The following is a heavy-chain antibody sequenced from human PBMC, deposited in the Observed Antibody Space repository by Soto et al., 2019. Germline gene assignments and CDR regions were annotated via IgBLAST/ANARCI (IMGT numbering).Heavy chain of an antibody. CDR3: ARGLAYGYSGYHVDY. Sequence: ASVKVSCKASGYTFTSYDINWVRQATGQGLEWMGWMKVNSGNAGYAQKFQGRVTMTRNTSIDTAYMEVSSLRSEDTAVYYCARGLAYGYSGYHVDYWGQGTLVTVSS. CDR1: GYTFTSYD. J-gene: IGHJ4*02. D-gene: IGHD5-12*01. CDR2: MKVNSGNA. V-gene: IGHV1-8*01.